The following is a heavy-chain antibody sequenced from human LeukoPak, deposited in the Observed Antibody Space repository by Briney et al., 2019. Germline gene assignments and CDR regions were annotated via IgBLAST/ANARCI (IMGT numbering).Heavy chain of an antibody. CDR3: ARGRLDLGY. Sequence: PGGSLRLSCAASGFTFSSYSMNWVRQAPGKGLEWVSGINWNGGSTGYADSVKGRFTISRDNAKNSLYLQMNSLKTEDTAVYYCARGRLDLGYWGQGTLVTVSS. J-gene: IGHJ4*02. CDR2: INWNGGST. D-gene: IGHD6-19*01. CDR1: GFTFSSYS. V-gene: IGHV3-20*04.